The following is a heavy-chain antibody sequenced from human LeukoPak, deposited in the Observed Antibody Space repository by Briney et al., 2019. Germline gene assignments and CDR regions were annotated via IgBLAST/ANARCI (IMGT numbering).Heavy chain of an antibody. D-gene: IGHD2-2*03. J-gene: IGHJ4*02. CDR3: ARDGYLAVDY. Sequence: SETLSLTCTVSGGSISRYYWSWIRQPPGKGLEWIGYIYYSGSTNYNPSLKSRVTISVDTSKNQFSLKLSSVTAADTAVYYCARDGYLAVDYWGQGTLVTVSS. CDR2: IYYSGST. V-gene: IGHV4-59*12. CDR1: GGSISRYY.